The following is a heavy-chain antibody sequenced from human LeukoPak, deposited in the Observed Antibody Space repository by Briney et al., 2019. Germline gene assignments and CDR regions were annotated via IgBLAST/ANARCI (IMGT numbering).Heavy chain of an antibody. CDR1: AFTFSSYA. Sequence: GGSLRLSCAASAFTFSSYAMSWVRQAPGKGLEWVGFIRSKAYGGTTEYAASVKGRFTISRDDSKSIAYLQMNSLKTEDTAVYYCTRSPYDYVWGSYRSGYFQHWGQGTLVTVSS. CDR2: IRSKAYGGTT. D-gene: IGHD3-16*02. V-gene: IGHV3-49*04. CDR3: TRSPYDYVWGSYRSGYFQH. J-gene: IGHJ1*01.